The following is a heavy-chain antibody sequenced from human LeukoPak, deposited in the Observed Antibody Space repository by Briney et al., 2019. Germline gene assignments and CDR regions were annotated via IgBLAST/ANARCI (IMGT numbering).Heavy chain of an antibody. V-gene: IGHV3-21*01. D-gene: IGHD6-13*01. CDR3: ARDLLPGIAAAGLPFDY. J-gene: IGHJ4*02. CDR1: GFTFSSYS. CDR2: ISSSSSYI. Sequence: GGFLRLSCAASGFTFSSYSMNWVRQAPGKGLEWVSSISSSSSYIYYADSVKGRFTISRDNAKNSLYLQMNSLRAEDTAVYYCARDLLPGIAAAGLPFDYWGQGTLVTVSS.